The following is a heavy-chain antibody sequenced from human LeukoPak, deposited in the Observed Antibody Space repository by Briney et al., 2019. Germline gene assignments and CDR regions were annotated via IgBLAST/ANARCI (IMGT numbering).Heavy chain of an antibody. CDR3: VKVITGAPPWRGAFDI. Sequence: GGSLRLSCAASGFTFSAYAMSWVRQAPGKGVEWVSFIGGSGVSTWYADSVKGRFTFSRDNSKNTLYLQMNSLRAEDTAIYCCVKVITGAPPWRGAFDIWSPGTMVAVSS. J-gene: IGHJ3*02. D-gene: IGHD1-20*01. V-gene: IGHV3-23*01. CDR2: IGGSGVST. CDR1: GFTFSAYA.